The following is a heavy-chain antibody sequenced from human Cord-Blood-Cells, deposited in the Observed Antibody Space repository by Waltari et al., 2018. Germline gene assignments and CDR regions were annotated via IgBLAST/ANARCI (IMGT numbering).Heavy chain of an antibody. J-gene: IGHJ3*02. D-gene: IGHD3-10*01. V-gene: IGHV4-39*01. Sequence: QLQLQESCPGLVNPSATLSLTCTFSVGSVCSRKYYWGWFRQPPGKGLEWIGSIYYSGSTYYNPSLKSRVTISVDTSKNQFSLKLSSVTAADTAVYYCARRMVTGSYYLAFDIWGQGTMVTVSS. CDR2: IYYSGST. CDR1: VGSVCSRKYY. CDR3: ARRMVTGSYYLAFDI.